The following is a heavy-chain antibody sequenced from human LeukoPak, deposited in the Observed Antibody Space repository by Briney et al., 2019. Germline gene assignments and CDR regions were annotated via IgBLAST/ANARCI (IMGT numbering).Heavy chain of an antibody. CDR2: VSGGGGST. J-gene: IGHJ5*02. CDR1: GFMFSSYA. V-gene: IGHV3-23*01. Sequence: GGSLRLSCTASGFMFSSYAMSWVRQAPGKGLAWVSAVSGGGGSTYYADSVKGRFTISRDNAKNSLYLQMNSLRAEDTALYYCAKAGCRYCSREGFDPWGQGTLVTVSS. CDR3: AKAGCRYCSREGFDP. D-gene: IGHD2-2*01.